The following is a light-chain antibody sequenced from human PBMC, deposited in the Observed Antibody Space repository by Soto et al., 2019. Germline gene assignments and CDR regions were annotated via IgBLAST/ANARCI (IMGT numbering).Light chain of an antibody. V-gene: IGKV1-5*01. CDR3: QQYNSYPLP. CDR2: DAS. CDR1: QSISSW. J-gene: IGKJ3*01. Sequence: DIQMTQSPSTLSASVGDRVTITCRASQSISSWLAWYQQKPGKAPKLLIYDASSLESGVPSRFSGSGSGTECTLTISSLQPDDFATYYCQQYNSYPLPFGPGTKVDIQ.